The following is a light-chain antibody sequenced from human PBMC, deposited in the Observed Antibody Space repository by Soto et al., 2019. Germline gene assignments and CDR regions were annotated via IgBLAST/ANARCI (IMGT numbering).Light chain of an antibody. J-gene: IGKJ5*01. CDR2: GAS. CDR3: QQRTGWPIT. Sequence: EVVLTQSPATLSLSPGERATLSCRASQSVSSNLAWYQQRPGQATRLLIHGASNRATGIPTRFSGSESGIDFTLTISSLEAEDSAVYYCQQRTGWPITFGLGTRLEIK. V-gene: IGKV3-11*01. CDR1: QSVSSN.